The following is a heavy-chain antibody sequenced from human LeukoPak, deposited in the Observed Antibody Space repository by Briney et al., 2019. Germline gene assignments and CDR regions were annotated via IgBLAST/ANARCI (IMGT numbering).Heavy chain of an antibody. D-gene: IGHD6-19*01. CDR2: IYHSGST. V-gene: IGHV4-38-2*02. Sequence: SETLSLTCTVSGYSISSGYYWGWIRQPPGKGLEWIGSIYHSGSTYYNPSLKSRVTMSPDTSKNQFSLKLSSVTAADTAVYYCARGGCRSPRYSWFDPWGQGTLVTVSS. CDR3: ARGGCRSPRYSWFDP. J-gene: IGHJ5*02. CDR1: GYSISSGYY.